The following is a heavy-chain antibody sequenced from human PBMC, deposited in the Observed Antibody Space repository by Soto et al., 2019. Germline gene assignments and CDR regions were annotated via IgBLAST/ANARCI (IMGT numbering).Heavy chain of an antibody. CDR3: TKDPGYDNSGYLGFFDY. CDR1: GYTFSSYA. D-gene: IGHD3-22*01. Sequence: GGSLRLSCAASGYTFSSYAMSWVRQAPGKGLEWVSAMSGSGGNTYYADSVKGRFTISRDNSKNTLYLQLNSLRAEDTAVYYCTKDPGYDNSGYLGFFDYWGQGTLVTVSS. V-gene: IGHV3-23*01. CDR2: MSGSGGNT. J-gene: IGHJ4*02.